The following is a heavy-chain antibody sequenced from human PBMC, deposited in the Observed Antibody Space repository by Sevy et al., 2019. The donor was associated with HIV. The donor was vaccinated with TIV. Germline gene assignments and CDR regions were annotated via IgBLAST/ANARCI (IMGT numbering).Heavy chain of an antibody. CDR1: GVSISSSSYD. J-gene: IGHJ4*02. CDR3: ARHGGNVDRALDF. CDR2: IYYSGST. V-gene: IGHV4-39*01. D-gene: IGHD3-10*01. Sequence: SESLSLTCSVSGVSISSSSYDWGWIRQPPGKGLEWIGSIYYSGSTYYNPSLMSRVTVSVDTSKNQFSLNLRSVTAADTAVYYCARHGGNVDRALDFWGRGTLVTVSS.